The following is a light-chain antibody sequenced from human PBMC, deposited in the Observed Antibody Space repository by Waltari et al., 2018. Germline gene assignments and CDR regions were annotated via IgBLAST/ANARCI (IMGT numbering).Light chain of an antibody. CDR3: QVWDTSDPSLYV. Sequence: QSALTQPASVSGSPGQSITISCTGTSSDVGGYNYVSWYQQHPGKAPKLMIYDVSKRPSGVSNRFSGSKSGNTASLTISRVEAGDEAGYYCQVWDTSDPSLYVFGTGTKVTVL. CDR1: SSDVGGYNY. CDR2: DVS. V-gene: IGLV2-14*01. J-gene: IGLJ1*01.